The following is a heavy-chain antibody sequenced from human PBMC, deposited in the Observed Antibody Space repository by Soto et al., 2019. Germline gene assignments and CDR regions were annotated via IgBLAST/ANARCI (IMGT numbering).Heavy chain of an antibody. CDR2: ISYDGSNK. D-gene: IGHD5-18*01. CDR3: ARTIQLWVQFVY. Sequence: GGSLRLSCAASGFTFSRYAMHWVRQAPGKGLEWVAVISYDGSNKYYADSVKGRFTISRDNSKNTLYLQMNSLRAEDTAVYYCARTIQLWVQFVYWGQGTLVTVSS. J-gene: IGHJ4*02. V-gene: IGHV3-30-3*01. CDR1: GFTFSRYA.